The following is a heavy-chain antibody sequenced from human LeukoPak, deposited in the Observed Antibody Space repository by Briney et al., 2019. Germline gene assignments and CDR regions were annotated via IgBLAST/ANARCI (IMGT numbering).Heavy chain of an antibody. CDR3: ARDLFYYDSSGYSPHPNHFDY. V-gene: IGHV1-69*04. CDR1: GGTFSSYD. Sequence: GASVKVSCKASGGTFSSYDISWVRQAPGQGLEWMGRIIPIFGIANYAQKFQGRVTITADKSTSTAYMELSSLRSEDTAVYYCARDLFYYDSSGYSPHPNHFDYWGQGTLVTVSS. CDR2: IIPIFGIA. D-gene: IGHD3-22*01. J-gene: IGHJ4*02.